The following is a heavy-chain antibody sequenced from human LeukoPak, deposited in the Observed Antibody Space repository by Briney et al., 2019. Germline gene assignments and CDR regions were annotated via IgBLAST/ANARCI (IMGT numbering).Heavy chain of an antibody. Sequence: GRSLRLSCAASGFTFSSYGMHWVRQAPGKGLEWVAVISYDGSNKYHADSVKGRFTISRDNSKNTLYLQMNSLRAEDTAVYYCAKDHRYYGSGSYYNHWGQGTLVTVSS. V-gene: IGHV3-30*18. J-gene: IGHJ5*02. D-gene: IGHD3-10*01. CDR1: GFTFSSYG. CDR2: ISYDGSNK. CDR3: AKDHRYYGSGSYYNH.